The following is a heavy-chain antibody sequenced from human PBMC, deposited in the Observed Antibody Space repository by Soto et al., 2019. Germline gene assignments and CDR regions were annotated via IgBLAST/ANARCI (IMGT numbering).Heavy chain of an antibody. J-gene: IGHJ4*02. Sequence: PGESLKISCKGSGYNFAGYWIAWVRQMPGKGLELMGIIYPSDSDTRYRPYLQGQVTISADKSISSAYLQWSSLRASDTAMYYCARGGVSTRTFDYWGQGTPVTVSS. D-gene: IGHD3-3*01. CDR1: GYNFAGYW. CDR3: ARGGVSTRTFDY. CDR2: IYPSDSDT. V-gene: IGHV5-51*01.